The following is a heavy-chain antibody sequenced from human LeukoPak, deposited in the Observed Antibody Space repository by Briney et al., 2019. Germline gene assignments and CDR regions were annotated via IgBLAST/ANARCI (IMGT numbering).Heavy chain of an antibody. J-gene: IGHJ5*02. V-gene: IGHV4-4*08. D-gene: IGHD3-10*01. CDR1: GGSISSYY. Sequence: SETLSLTCTVSGGSISSYYWSWIRQPPGKGLEWIGRIYTSGSTNYNPSLKSRVTISVDTSKNQFSLKLSSVTAADTAVYYCARDGARLLWLGELEGWFDPWGQGTLVTVSS. CDR3: ARDGARLLWLGELEGWFDP. CDR2: IYTSGST.